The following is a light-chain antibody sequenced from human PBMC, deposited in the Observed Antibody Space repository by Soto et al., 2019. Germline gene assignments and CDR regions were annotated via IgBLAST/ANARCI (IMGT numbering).Light chain of an antibody. CDR3: QQRSDWPAIT. J-gene: IGKJ5*01. CDR2: DAS. CDR1: QSVGSS. Sequence: EIVLTQSPATLSLSPGERATLSCRASQSVGSSLAWYQQNPGQAPSLLIYDASNRATGISARFSGSGSGTDFTLTISSLEPEDFAVYYCQQRSDWPAITFGQGTRLEIK. V-gene: IGKV3-11*01.